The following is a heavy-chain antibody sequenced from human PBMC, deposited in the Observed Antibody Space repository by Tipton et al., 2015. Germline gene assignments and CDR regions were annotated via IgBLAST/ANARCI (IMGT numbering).Heavy chain of an antibody. D-gene: IGHD2-15*01. Sequence: TLSLTCTVSGGSISSGGFYWSWIRQYPGKGLEWVGYIYYSGSTYYNPSLKSRVTISVDTSKNQFSLKLSSVTAADTAVYYCARVGYCTGGSCHYFDYWGQGTLVTVSS. J-gene: IGHJ4*02. CDR1: GGSISSGGFY. CDR3: ARVGYCTGGSCHYFDY. V-gene: IGHV4-31*03. CDR2: IYYSGST.